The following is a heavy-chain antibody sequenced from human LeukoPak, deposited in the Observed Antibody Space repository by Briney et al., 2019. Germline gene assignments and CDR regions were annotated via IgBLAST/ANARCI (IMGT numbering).Heavy chain of an antibody. Sequence: GGSLRLSCAASGFTFSSYWMSWVRQAPGKGLEWVANIKQDGSEKYYVDSVKGRFTISRDNAKNSLYLQMNSLRAEDTAVYYCASDLNSSSWYEGAFDYWGQGTLVTVSS. CDR3: ASDLNSSSWYEGAFDY. V-gene: IGHV3-7*01. CDR2: IKQDGSEK. D-gene: IGHD6-13*01. J-gene: IGHJ4*02. CDR1: GFTFSSYW.